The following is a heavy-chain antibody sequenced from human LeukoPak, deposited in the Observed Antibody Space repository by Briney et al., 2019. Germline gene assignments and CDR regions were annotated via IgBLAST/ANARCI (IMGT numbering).Heavy chain of an antibody. CDR1: GFTFSSYS. CDR2: ISSSSSTI. CDR3: ARSRYSGSYPFDY. D-gene: IGHD1-26*01. Sequence: GGSLRLSCAASGFTFSSYSMNWVRQAPGKGLEWVSYISSSSSTIYYADSVKGRFTISRDNAKNSLYLQMNSLRAEDTAVYYCARSRYSGSYPFDYWGQGTLVTVS. V-gene: IGHV3-48*01. J-gene: IGHJ4*02.